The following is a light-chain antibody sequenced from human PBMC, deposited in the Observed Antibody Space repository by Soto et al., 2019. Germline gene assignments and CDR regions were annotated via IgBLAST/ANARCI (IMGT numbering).Light chain of an antibody. CDR3: QQYKNLLLT. Sequence: EIVKMQSPATSLESTGERATLSCRASQSVSSNVAWYQQKPGQAPRLLIYGASTRATGIPARFSGSGSGTEFTLTISILLSEDFAVYYWQQYKNLLLTFGQGIKV. CDR1: QSVSSN. V-gene: IGKV3-15*01. CDR2: GAS. J-gene: IGKJ1*01.